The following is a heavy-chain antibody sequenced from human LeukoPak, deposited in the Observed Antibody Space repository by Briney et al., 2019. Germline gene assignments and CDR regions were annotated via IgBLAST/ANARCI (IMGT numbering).Heavy chain of an antibody. CDR3: AKDSVNYDILTGYQNWYFDL. Sequence: GGSLRLSCAASGFTFSSYAMSWVRQAPGKGLEWVSAIRGSGGSTYYADSVKGRFTISRDNSKNTLYLQMNSLRAEDTAVYYCAKDSVNYDILTGYQNWYFDLWGRGTLVTVSS. CDR2: IRGSGGST. CDR1: GFTFSSYA. J-gene: IGHJ2*01. V-gene: IGHV3-23*01. D-gene: IGHD3-9*01.